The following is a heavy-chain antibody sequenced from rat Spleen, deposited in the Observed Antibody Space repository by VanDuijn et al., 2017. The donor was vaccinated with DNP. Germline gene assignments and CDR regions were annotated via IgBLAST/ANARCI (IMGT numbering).Heavy chain of an antibody. J-gene: IGHJ2*01. CDR1: GFSLSSYH. CDR2: IWAAGGT. D-gene: IGHD4-1*01. CDR3: ARDRANEEDYLEY. Sequence: QVQLKESGPGLVQPSQTLSLTCTVSGFSLSSYHVSWVRQPPGKSLVWMGSIWAAGGTNYNSAVQSRLSISRDTSKSQVFLKMNSLQTEDTATYCCARDRANEEDYLEYWGQGVMVTVAS. V-gene: IGHV2-15*01.